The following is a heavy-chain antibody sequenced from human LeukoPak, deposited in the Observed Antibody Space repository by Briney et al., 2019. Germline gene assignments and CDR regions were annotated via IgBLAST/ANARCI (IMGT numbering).Heavy chain of an antibody. J-gene: IGHJ5*02. D-gene: IGHD4-23*01. CDR2: INPSGGST. CDR3: ARDYGGSSGWFDP. Sequence: ASVNVSCKASGYTFTRYYIHWVRQAPGQGLEWMGIINPSGGSTNYAQKFQGRVTFTRDTSISTAYMELRSLTSADTAVYYCARDYGGSSGWFDPWGQGTLVTVSS. V-gene: IGHV1-46*01. CDR1: GYTFTRYY.